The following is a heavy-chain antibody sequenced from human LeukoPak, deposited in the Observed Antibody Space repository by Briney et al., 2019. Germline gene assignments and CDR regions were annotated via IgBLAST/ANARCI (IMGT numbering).Heavy chain of an antibody. V-gene: IGHV4-38-2*02. CDR3: ARGEGNWGFDY. CDR1: GYSISSGYY. Sequence: SETLSLTCTVSGYSISSGYYWGWIRQPPGKGLEWIGSIYHSGSTYYNPSLKSQVTMSVDTSKNQFSLKLSSVTAADTAVYYCARGEGNWGFDYWGQGTLVTVSS. D-gene: IGHD7-27*01. J-gene: IGHJ4*02. CDR2: IYHSGST.